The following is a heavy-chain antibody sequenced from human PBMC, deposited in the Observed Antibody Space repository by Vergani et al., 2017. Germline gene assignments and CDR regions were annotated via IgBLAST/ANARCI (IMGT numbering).Heavy chain of an antibody. CDR1: GASVNSYY. Sequence: QVKLQESGPGLVKPSETLSLTCTVSGASVNSYYWSWIRQPPGKGLEWMGYVSFRGDTRYDPSVKGRMTISLNTSSNQCSLYLTSVTAADTAVYYCARSRIYYGAGSPDYWGQGTLVTVSS. V-gene: IGHV4-59*02. D-gene: IGHD3-10*01. CDR2: VSFRGDT. J-gene: IGHJ4*02. CDR3: ARSRIYYGAGSPDY.